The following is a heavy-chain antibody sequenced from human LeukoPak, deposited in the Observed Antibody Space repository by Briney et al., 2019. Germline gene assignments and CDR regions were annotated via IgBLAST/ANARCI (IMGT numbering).Heavy chain of an antibody. J-gene: IGHJ4*02. D-gene: IGHD5-18*01. Sequence: ASVKVSCKASGYSFTGYYMHWVRQAPGQGLEWMGWINPNSGDTKYAQKFQGRVTMTRDTSISTAYMELSRLRSDDTAVYYCARGAGVDTAMANDYWGQGTLVTVSS. V-gene: IGHV1-2*02. CDR1: GYSFTGYY. CDR2: INPNSGDT. CDR3: ARGAGVDTAMANDY.